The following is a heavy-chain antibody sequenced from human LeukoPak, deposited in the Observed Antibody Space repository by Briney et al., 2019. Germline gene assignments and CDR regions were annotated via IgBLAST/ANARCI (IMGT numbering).Heavy chain of an antibody. V-gene: IGHV3-30*18. CDR2: ISYDGSNK. J-gene: IGHJ4*02. CDR1: GFTFSNYG. CDR3: AKEAFDSSGSSDY. Sequence: GGSLRLSCAVSGFTFSNYGMHWVRQAPGKGLEWVAVISYDGSNKYYADSVKGRFTISRDNSKNTLYLQMNSLRAEDTAVYYCAKEAFDSSGSSDYWGQGTLVTVSS. D-gene: IGHD3-22*01.